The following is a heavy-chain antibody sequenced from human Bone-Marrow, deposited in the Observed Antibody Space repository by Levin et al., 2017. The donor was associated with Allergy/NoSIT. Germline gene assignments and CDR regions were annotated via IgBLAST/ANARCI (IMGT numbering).Heavy chain of an antibody. D-gene: IGHD2-15*01. J-gene: IGHJ6*02. CDR2: IYHSGST. V-gene: IGHV4-4*02. CDR3: ARDWVAATFYYYYGIDV. CDR1: GGSISSSNW. Sequence: SETLSLTCAVSGGSISSSNWWSWVRQPPGKGLEWIGEIYHSGSTNYNPSLKSRVTISVDKSKNQFSLKLSSVTAADTAVYYCARDWVAATFYYYYGIDVWGQGTTVTVSS.